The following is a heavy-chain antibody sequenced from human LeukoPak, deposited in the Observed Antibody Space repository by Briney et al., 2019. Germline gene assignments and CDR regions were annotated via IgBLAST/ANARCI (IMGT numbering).Heavy chain of an antibody. CDR2: INPNSGGT. CDR1: GYTFTGYY. J-gene: IGHJ4*02. V-gene: IGHV1-2*02. CDR3: ARDLDCSGGSCYPDY. Sequence: ASVKVSCKASGYTFTGYYMHWVRRAPGQGLEWMGWINPNSGGTNYAQKFQGRVTMTRDTSISTAYMELSRLRSDDTAVYYCARDLDCSGGSCYPDYWGQGTLVTVSS. D-gene: IGHD2-15*01.